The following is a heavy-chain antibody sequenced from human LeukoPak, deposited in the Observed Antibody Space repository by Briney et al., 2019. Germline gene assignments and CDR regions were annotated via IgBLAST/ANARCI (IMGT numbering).Heavy chain of an antibody. J-gene: IGHJ4*02. V-gene: IGHV3-30*18. CDR2: ISYDGSDK. CDR3: AKGGPVVPAD. D-gene: IGHD2-2*01. Sequence: PGRSLRLSCAASGFTFSSYGMHWVRQAPGKGLEWVAVISYDGSDKYYADSVKGRFTISRDNSKNTLYLQMNSLRAEDTAVYYCAKGGPVVPADWGQGTLVTVSS. CDR1: GFTFSSYG.